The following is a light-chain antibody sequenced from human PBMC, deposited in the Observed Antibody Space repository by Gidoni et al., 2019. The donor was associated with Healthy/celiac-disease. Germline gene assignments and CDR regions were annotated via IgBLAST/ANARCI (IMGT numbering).Light chain of an antibody. Sequence: DIQLTQSPSSLSASVGDRVTITCRESQSISSYLNWYQQKPGKAPKFLIYAASSLQSGVPSRFSGSGCGTDFTLTMRSLQPKDFATYYCQQTYRTPRTCGQGTKLEIK. J-gene: IGKJ2*01. V-gene: IGKV1-39*01. CDR2: AAS. CDR1: QSISSY. CDR3: QQTYRTPRT.